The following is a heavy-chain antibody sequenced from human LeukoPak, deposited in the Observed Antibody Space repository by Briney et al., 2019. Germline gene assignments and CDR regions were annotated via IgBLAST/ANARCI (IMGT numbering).Heavy chain of an antibody. Sequence: ASVKVSCKASGYTFTGYYMHWVRQAPGQGLEWMGWINPNSGGTNYAQKFQGWVTMTRDTSISTAYVELSGLRSDDTAVYYCARGPIAAAGTGGNNWFDPWGQGTLVTVSS. D-gene: IGHD6-13*01. CDR2: INPNSGGT. V-gene: IGHV1-2*04. CDR1: GYTFTGYY. J-gene: IGHJ5*02. CDR3: ARGPIAAAGTGGNNWFDP.